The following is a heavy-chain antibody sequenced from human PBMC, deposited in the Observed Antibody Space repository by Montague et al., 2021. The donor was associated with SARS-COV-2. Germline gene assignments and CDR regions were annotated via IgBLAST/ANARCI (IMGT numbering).Heavy chain of an antibody. CDR2: INHSGST. D-gene: IGHD2-2*02. V-gene: IGHV4-4*02. Sequence: SETLSLTCAVSGGSISSSNWWSWVRQPPGKGLEWIGEINHSGSTXXNPXXXSRVTIIVNKSKNQFSLNLSSVTAAATAVYFCAALGYWSSDNCYSENWGQGALVTVSS. CDR3: AALGYWSSDNCYSEN. J-gene: IGHJ4*02. CDR1: GGSISSSNW.